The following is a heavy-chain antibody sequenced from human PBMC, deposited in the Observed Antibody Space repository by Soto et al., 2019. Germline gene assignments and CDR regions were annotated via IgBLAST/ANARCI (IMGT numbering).Heavy chain of an antibody. CDR1: GFTFSGSA. CDR2: IRSKANSYAT. Sequence: GGSLRLSCAASGFTFSGSAMHWVRQASGKGLEWVGRIRSKANSYATTYAASVKGRFTISRDDSKNTAYLQMNSLKTEDTAVYYCTSSAATIVDYWGQGTLVTVSS. V-gene: IGHV3-73*01. CDR3: TSSAATIVDY. D-gene: IGHD5-12*01. J-gene: IGHJ4*02.